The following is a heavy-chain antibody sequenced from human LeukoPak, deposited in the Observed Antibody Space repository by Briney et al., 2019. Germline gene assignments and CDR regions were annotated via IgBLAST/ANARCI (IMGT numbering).Heavy chain of an antibody. V-gene: IGHV1-18*01. CDR2: ISAYNGNT. Sequence: ASVKVSCKASGYTFTSYGISWVRQAPGQGLEWMGWISAYNGNTNYAQKLQGRVTMTTDTSTSTAYMELRSLRSDDTAVYYCARVAGYYYDSSGYYPTTGYWGQGTLVTVSS. CDR3: ARVAGYYYDSSGYYPTTGY. J-gene: IGHJ4*02. CDR1: GYTFTSYG. D-gene: IGHD3-22*01.